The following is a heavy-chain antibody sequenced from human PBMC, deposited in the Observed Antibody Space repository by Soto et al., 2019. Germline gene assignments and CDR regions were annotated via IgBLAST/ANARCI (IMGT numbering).Heavy chain of an antibody. CDR3: ARDRGTTMTGDAFDV. CDR2: IYQTGTT. V-gene: IGHV4-4*02. D-gene: IGHD3-16*01. CDR1: GASISAGHW. Sequence: QVQLQESGPGLVKPSGTLSLTCTVSGASISAGHWWSWVRQSPGKGLEWIGEIYQTGTTDYNPSLKSRVFISVDNSKNQFSLNLRSVTAADTALYYCARDRGTTMTGDAFDVWGRGTRVTVSS. J-gene: IGHJ3*01.